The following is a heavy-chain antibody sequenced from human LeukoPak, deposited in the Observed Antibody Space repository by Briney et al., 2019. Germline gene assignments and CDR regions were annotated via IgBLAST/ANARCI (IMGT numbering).Heavy chain of an antibody. D-gene: IGHD3-3*01. CDR1: GFTFSSYS. CDR3: ARAINTIFGVYYSLYYYYMDV. Sequence: GGSLRLSCVASGFTFSSYSMNWVRQAPGKGLEWVSYISSSSSTIYYADSVKGRFTISRDNAKNSLYLQMNSLRAEDTAVYYCARAINTIFGVYYSLYYYYMDVWGKGTTVTVSS. J-gene: IGHJ6*03. V-gene: IGHV3-48*01. CDR2: ISSSSSTI.